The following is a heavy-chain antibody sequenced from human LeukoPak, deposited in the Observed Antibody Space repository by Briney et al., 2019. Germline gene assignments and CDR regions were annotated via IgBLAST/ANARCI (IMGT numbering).Heavy chain of an antibody. D-gene: IGHD6-13*01. Sequence: PSETLSLTCTVSGGSVSSSSYYWGWIRQPPGKGLEWIGSIYYSGSTYYNPSLKSRVTISVDTSKNQFSLKLSSVTAADTAVYYCARWRGAAAGTQWFDPWGQGTLVTVSS. V-gene: IGHV4-39*07. CDR3: ARWRGAAAGTQWFDP. CDR2: IYYSGST. CDR1: GGSVSSSSYY. J-gene: IGHJ5*02.